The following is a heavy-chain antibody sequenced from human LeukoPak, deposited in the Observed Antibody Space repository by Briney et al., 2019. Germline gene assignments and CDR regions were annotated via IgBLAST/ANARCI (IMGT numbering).Heavy chain of an antibody. CDR1: GFTFSSFA. CDR2: ISYDGSNK. D-gene: IGHD1-14*01. CDR3: VKDRTGGRVAFDI. J-gene: IGHJ3*02. Sequence: GGSLRLSCAASGFTFSSFAMHWVRQAPGKGLEWVAAISYDGSNKHYADSVKGRFTISRDNSQNTLYLQMSSLRAEDTAVYYCVKDRTGGRVAFDIWGQGTMVTVSS. V-gene: IGHV3-30*14.